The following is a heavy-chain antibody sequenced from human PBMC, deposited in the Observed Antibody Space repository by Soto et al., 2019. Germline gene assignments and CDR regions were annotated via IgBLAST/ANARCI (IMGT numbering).Heavy chain of an antibody. J-gene: IGHJ4*02. CDR1: GITFSNYW. Sequence: EVQLVESGGGSVQPGGSLRLSCVGSGITFSNYWMHWVRQVPGKGPVWVSRVSPDGSSSSYADFVKGRFIVSRDNAKNVAYLQVNSLRADDTAAYYCATGGYSYGRGYWGQGTLVTVSS. D-gene: IGHD5-18*01. CDR2: VSPDGSSS. CDR3: ATGGYSYGRGY. V-gene: IGHV3-74*01.